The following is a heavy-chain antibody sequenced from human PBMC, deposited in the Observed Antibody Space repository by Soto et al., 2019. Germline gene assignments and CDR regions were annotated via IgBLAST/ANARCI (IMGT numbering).Heavy chain of an antibody. V-gene: IGHV3-23*01. Sequence: GGSLRLSCAASGFTFSGYGIHRVRQAPGKGLEWVSVISGSGGGTYNADSVKGRFTISRDNSKNTLYLQMNSLRAEDTAVYYCARDLAGPSLSDYWGQGPLVTVPQ. CDR1: GFTFSGYG. D-gene: IGHD2-15*01. CDR3: ARDLAGPSLSDY. J-gene: IGHJ4*02. CDR2: ISGSGGGT.